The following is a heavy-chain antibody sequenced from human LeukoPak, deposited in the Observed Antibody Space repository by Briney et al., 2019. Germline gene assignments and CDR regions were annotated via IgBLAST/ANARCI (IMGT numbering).Heavy chain of an antibody. J-gene: IGHJ4*02. CDR1: GFTFSAYW. CDR3: AKDYYEYSGCDY. CDR2: IEHDGTTK. Sequence: PGGSLSLSCTVSGFTFSAYWMSWVRQAPGKGLERVANIEHDGTTKFYLDSVKGRFTISKDNSKNTLYLQMNSLRVEDTAVYYCAKDYYEYSGCDYWGQGTLVTVSS. D-gene: IGHD5-12*01. V-gene: IGHV3-7*03.